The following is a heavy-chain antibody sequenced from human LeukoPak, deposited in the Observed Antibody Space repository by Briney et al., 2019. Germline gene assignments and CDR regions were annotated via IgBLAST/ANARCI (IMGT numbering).Heavy chain of an antibody. Sequence: GGSLRLSCSASGFTSSDYDMTWVRQAPGKGLEWVSSISGLSSHIYYGDSVKGRFSISRDNAKNSLYLQMNSLGTDDTAVYFCGRAFPPLRTSSAGDLWGQGTLVTVSS. D-gene: IGHD3-16*01. CDR2: ISGLSSHI. V-gene: IGHV3-21*01. CDR1: GFTSSDYD. J-gene: IGHJ4*02. CDR3: GRAFPPLRTSSAGDL.